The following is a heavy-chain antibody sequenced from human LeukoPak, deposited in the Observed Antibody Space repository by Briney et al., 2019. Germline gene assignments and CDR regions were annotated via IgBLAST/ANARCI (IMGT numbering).Heavy chain of an antibody. Sequence: ASVKVSCKASGYTFSNYGFSWVRQAPGQGLEWMGWIRAYNGDTKYAQKFQGRVTMTTDTSTTTAYMELRSLRSDDSSVYYCARGAAGGYSPSVEFDYWGQGTQVTVSS. CDR3: ARGAAGGYSPSVEFDY. D-gene: IGHD5-12*01. J-gene: IGHJ4*02. CDR2: IRAYNGDT. V-gene: IGHV1-18*01. CDR1: GYTFSNYG.